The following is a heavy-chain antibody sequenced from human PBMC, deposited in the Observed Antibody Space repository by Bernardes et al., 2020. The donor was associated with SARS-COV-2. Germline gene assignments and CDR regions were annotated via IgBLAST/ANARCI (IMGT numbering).Heavy chain of an antibody. CDR3: ARVRGSGNTMGFFDD. V-gene: IGHV3-48*03. CDR2: ISKSGHNV. J-gene: IGHJ4*02. CDR1: RFTFSNYE. D-gene: IGHD6-19*01. Sequence: GGSLRLSCAASRFTFSNYEMNWVRQAPGKGLEWVSYISKSGHNVYYTDSVKGRFTISRDNAKNSLSLQMNSLRAEDTAVYYCARVRGSGNTMGFFDDWGQGTLVTVAS.